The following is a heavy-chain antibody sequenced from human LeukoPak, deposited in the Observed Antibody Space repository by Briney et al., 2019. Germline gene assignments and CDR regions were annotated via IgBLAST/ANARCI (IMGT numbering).Heavy chain of an antibody. V-gene: IGHV3-9*01. CDR3: AKDSTPPYYDILTGWFDY. J-gene: IGHJ4*02. Sequence: PGGSLRLSCAASGFTFDDYAMHWVRQAPGKGLEGVSGISWNSGSKVYADSVKGRFTIYRDNAKNSLYLQMNSLRAGDTAVYYCAKDSTPPYYDILTGWFDYWGQGTLVTVSS. CDR1: GFTFDDYA. CDR2: ISWNSGSK. D-gene: IGHD3-9*01.